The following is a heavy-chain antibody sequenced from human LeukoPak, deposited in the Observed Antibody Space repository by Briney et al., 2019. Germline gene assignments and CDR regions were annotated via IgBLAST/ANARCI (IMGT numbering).Heavy chain of an antibody. CDR3: LLRYFDRMDY. Sequence: SVKASCKASGGTFSSYAISGVRQAPGQGLEWMGGIIPIFGTANYAQKFQGRVTITADESTSTAYMELSSLRSEDTAVYYCLLRYFDRMDYWGQGTLVTVSS. D-gene: IGHD3-9*01. J-gene: IGHJ4*02. V-gene: IGHV1-69*13. CDR2: IIPIFGTA. CDR1: GGTFSSYA.